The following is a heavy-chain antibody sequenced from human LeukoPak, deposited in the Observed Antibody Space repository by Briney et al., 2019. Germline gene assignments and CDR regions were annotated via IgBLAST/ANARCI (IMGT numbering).Heavy chain of an antibody. Sequence: GVSLRLSYAASGFSLSNNYMTWVRESPWRGRECISFIYSDGSRYYSDSVKGRFSISRDNSKKTLYLQMNSLRGEDTAVYYCTRCIVGVGLDYLDYWGQGTLVTVSS. V-gene: IGHV3-53*01. D-gene: IGHD1-26*01. CDR1: GFSLSNNY. CDR3: TRCIVGVGLDYLDY. CDR2: IYSDGSR. J-gene: IGHJ4*02.